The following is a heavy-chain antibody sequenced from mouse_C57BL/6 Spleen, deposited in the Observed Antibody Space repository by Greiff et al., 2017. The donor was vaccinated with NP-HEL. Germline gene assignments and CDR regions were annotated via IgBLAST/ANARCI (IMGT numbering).Heavy chain of an antibody. V-gene: IGHV1-9*01. Sequence: QVQLKQSGAELMKPGASVKLSCKASGYTFTGYWIEWVKQRPGHGLEWIGEILPGCGSTNYNEKFKGKATFTADTSSNTAYIQLSSLTTEDSTIYYCARSQYYGKYWYYDVWGTGTTVTVSS. CDR2: ILPGCGST. CDR1: GYTFTGYW. J-gene: IGHJ1*03. CDR3: ARSQYYGKYWYYDV. D-gene: IGHD1-1*01.